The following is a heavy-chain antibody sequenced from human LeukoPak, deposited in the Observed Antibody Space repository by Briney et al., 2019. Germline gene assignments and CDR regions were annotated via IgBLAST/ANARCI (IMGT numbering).Heavy chain of an antibody. CDR3: TRAGGTVELY. J-gene: IGHJ4*02. V-gene: IGHV3-49*04. D-gene: IGHD1-7*01. Sequence: GGSLRLSCTVSGFTFGDYTMSWVRQAPGKGLEWVGWIRSKGYGGKTQYAAYGKGRFTISRDDSKSIAYLQMNSLKAEDTAVYYCTRAGGTVELYWGQGTLVTVSS. CDR1: GFTFGDYT. CDR2: IRSKGYGGKT.